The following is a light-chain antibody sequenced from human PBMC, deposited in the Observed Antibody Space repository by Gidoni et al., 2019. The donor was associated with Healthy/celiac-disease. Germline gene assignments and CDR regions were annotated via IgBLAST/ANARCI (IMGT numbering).Light chain of an antibody. J-gene: IGKJ1*01. CDR3: QQSYSTPST. CDR2: AAS. Sequence: DIQMTKSPSSLSASVGARVTITCRASQSISSYLNWYQQQPGKAPKLLIYAASSLQSGVPSRFSGSGSGTDFTLTISSLQPEDFATYYCQQSYSTPSTFGQGTKVEIK. CDR1: QSISSY. V-gene: IGKV1-39*01.